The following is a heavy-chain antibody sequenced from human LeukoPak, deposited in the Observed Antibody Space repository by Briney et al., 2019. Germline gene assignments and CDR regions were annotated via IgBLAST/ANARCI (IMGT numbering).Heavy chain of an antibody. CDR2: ISSSSSYI. CDR3: AREAAGDFWSGYWYYYMDV. D-gene: IGHD3-3*01. J-gene: IGHJ6*03. CDR1: GFTFSTYS. V-gene: IGHV3-21*01. Sequence: GGSLRLSCAASGFTFSTYSMNWVRQAPGKGLEWVSSISSSSSYIYYADSVKGRFTISRDNAKNSLYLQMNSLRAEDTAVYYCAREAAGDFWSGYWYYYMDVWGKGTTVTVSS.